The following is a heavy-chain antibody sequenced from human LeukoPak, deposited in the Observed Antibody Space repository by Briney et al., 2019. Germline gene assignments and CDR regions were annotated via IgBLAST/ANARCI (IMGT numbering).Heavy chain of an antibody. D-gene: IGHD6-13*01. CDR2: INPNSDGT. J-gene: IGHJ5*02. CDR3: ARTAAAGWFDP. Sequence: GASVKVSCQASGYTFTGYYMHWVRQAPGQGLEWMGWINPNSDGTNYAQKFQGRVTMTRDTSISTAYMELSRLRSDDTAVYYCARTAAAGWFDPWGQGTLVTVSS. V-gene: IGHV1-2*02. CDR1: GYTFTGYY.